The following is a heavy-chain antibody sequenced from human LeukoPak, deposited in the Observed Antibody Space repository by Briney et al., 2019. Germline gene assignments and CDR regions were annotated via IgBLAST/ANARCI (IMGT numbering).Heavy chain of an antibody. CDR3: ARGARQLVWDPFLWDY. CDR2: IISIFGIA. Sequence: ASVKVSCKASGGTFSSYAISWVRQAPGQGLEWMGGIISIFGIANYAQKFQGRVTITTDESTSTAYMELSSLRSEDTAVYYCARGARQLVWDPFLWDYWGQGTLVTVSS. D-gene: IGHD6-6*01. J-gene: IGHJ4*02. CDR1: GGTFSSYA. V-gene: IGHV1-69*05.